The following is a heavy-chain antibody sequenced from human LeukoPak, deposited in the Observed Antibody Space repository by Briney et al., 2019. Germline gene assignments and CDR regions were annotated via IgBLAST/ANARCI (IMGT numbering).Heavy chain of an antibody. Sequence: GGSLRLSCAASGFTFSSYWMSWVRQAPGKGLEWVANINKDGGEKYYVDSVKGRLTISRDNAKNSLYLQMNSLRADDTVVYYCVKDSPPRYSGSPPAYWGQGTLVTVSS. V-gene: IGHV3-7*03. CDR2: INKDGGEK. D-gene: IGHD1-26*01. J-gene: IGHJ4*02. CDR1: GFTFSSYW. CDR3: VKDSPPRYSGSPPAY.